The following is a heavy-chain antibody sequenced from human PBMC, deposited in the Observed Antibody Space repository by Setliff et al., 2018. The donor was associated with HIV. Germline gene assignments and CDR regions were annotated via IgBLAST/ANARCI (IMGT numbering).Heavy chain of an antibody. Sequence: GGSLRLSCAASGLSFSSYVMSWVRQAPGKGLEWVSAISGSGGSTYYADSVKGRFTISRDNSKNTLYLQMNNLRGEDSAVYYCARDPAMSGWALADWGQGTQVTVSS. J-gene: IGHJ4*02. CDR2: ISGSGGST. D-gene: IGHD6-19*01. V-gene: IGHV3-23*01. CDR1: GLSFSSYV. CDR3: ARDPAMSGWALAD.